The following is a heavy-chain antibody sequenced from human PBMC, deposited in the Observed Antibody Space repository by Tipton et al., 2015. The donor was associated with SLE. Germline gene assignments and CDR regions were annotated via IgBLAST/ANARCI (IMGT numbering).Heavy chain of an antibody. CDR2: IYYSGST. J-gene: IGHJ1*01. Sequence: TLSLTCTVFGGSISSYYWSWIRQPPGKGLEWIGYIYYSGSTNYNPSPKSRVTISVDTSKNQFSLKLSSVTAADTAVYYCARQCDIFTPLQHWGQGTLVTVSS. CDR1: GGSISSYY. V-gene: IGHV4-59*08. D-gene: IGHD3-9*01. CDR3: ARQCDIFTPLQH.